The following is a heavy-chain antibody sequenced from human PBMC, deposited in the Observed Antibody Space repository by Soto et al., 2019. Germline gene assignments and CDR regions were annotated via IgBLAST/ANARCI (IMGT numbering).Heavy chain of an antibody. CDR3: ARDGDYGSGNPYYYYYGMDV. V-gene: IGHV3-30-3*01. Sequence: PGGSLRLSCAASGFTFSSYAMHWVRQAPGKGLEWVAVISYDGSNKYYADSVKGRFTISRDNSKNTLYLQMNSLRAEDTAVYYCARDGDYGSGNPYYYYYGMDVWGQGTTVTVSS. D-gene: IGHD3-10*01. CDR2: ISYDGSNK. J-gene: IGHJ6*02. CDR1: GFTFSSYA.